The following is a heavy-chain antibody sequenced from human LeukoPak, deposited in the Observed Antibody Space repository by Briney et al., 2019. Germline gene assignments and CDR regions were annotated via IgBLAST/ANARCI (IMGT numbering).Heavy chain of an antibody. Sequence: GGSLRLSCAVSGFTFSSYAMHWVRQAPGKELEWVAVMSYDGSNKYYADSVKGRFTVSRDNSKNTLYLQMNSLRDEDTAVYYCARPIYCTTTSCSYGLDHWGQGTLVTVSS. D-gene: IGHD2-2*01. CDR1: GFTFSSYA. J-gene: IGHJ4*02. CDR3: ARPIYCTTTSCSYGLDH. V-gene: IGHV3-30-3*01. CDR2: MSYDGSNK.